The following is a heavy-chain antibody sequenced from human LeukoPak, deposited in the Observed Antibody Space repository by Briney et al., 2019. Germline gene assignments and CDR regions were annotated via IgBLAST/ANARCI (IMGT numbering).Heavy chain of an antibody. CDR1: GGSISSSTYY. V-gene: IGHV4-39*02. Sequence: PSETLSLTCTVSGGSISSSTYYWGWIRQPPGKGLEWIGSIYYSGSTYYNPSLKSRVTISVDTSKNQFSLELRSVTAADTAVYYCARGIVWFDPWGQGTLVTVSS. CDR2: IYYSGST. CDR3: ARGIVWFDP. J-gene: IGHJ5*02. D-gene: IGHD3-22*01.